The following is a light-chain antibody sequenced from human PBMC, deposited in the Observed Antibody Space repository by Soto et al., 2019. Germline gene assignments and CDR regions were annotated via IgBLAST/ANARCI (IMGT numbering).Light chain of an antibody. CDR3: NAYRSSSARV. Sequence: QSALTQPASVSGSLGQSVTISCTGTSNDIGAFNFVSWYQQHPGKAPKVILYEVNSRPSGVSDRFSGSKSGNTASLTISGLHVEDEADYYCNAYRSSSARVFGGGTKLTVL. J-gene: IGLJ3*02. CDR2: EVN. V-gene: IGLV2-14*01. CDR1: SNDIGAFNF.